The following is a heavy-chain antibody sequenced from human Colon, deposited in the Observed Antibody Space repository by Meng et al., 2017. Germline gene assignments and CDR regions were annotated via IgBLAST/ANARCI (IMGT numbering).Heavy chain of an antibody. CDR2: IHHSGTT. D-gene: IGHD1-26*01. CDR1: GYSISTGYY. Sequence: SETLSLTCTVSGYSISTGYYWGWIRQPPGKGLKWIASIHHSGTTYYHPSLKSRVTISVDTSKNQFSLKVSSVTAADTAVYYSARGPAGATPHYFDYWGQGTLVTVSS. J-gene: IGHJ4*02. CDR3: ARGPAGATPHYFDY. V-gene: IGHV4-38-2*02.